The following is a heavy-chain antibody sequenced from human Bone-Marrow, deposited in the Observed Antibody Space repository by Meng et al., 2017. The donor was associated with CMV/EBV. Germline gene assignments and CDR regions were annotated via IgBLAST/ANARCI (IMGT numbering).Heavy chain of an antibody. Sequence: GGSLRLSCAASGFTFSNAWMSWVRQAPGKGLEWVGRIKSKTDGGTTDYAAPVKGRFTISRDDSKNTLYLQMNSLKTEDTAVYYCTPGATGIAVAGQTGYWGQGTLVTVSS. CDR2: IKSKTDGGTT. D-gene: IGHD6-19*01. CDR1: GFTFSNAW. J-gene: IGHJ4*02. V-gene: IGHV3-15*01. CDR3: TPGATGIAVAGQTGY.